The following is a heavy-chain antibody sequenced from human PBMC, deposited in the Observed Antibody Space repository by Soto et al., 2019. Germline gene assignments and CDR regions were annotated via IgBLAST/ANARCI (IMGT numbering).Heavy chain of an antibody. CDR3: ARDVRYSSGWYWFDH. CDR1: GYTFTSYD. CDR2: MNPNSGNT. J-gene: IGHJ5*02. Sequence: QVQLVQSGAEVNKPGASVKVSCKASGYTFTSYDINWVRQATGQGLEWMGWMNPNSGNTGYAQKFQGSVTMTRHTSISTAYMEQSSLRTEDTAVYYCARDVRYSSGWYWFDHWGQGTLVTVSS. D-gene: IGHD6-19*01. V-gene: IGHV1-8*01.